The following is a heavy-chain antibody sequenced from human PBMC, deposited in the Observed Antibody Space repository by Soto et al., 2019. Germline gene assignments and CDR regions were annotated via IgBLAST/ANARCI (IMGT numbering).Heavy chain of an antibody. CDR3: ARTTTMVRVQAFDP. V-gene: IGHV4-59*01. J-gene: IGHJ5*02. CDR2: IYYSGST. CDR1: GGSISSYY. D-gene: IGHD3-10*01. Sequence: PSETLSLTXTVSGGSISSYYWSWIRQPPGKGLEWIGYIYYSGSTNYNPSLKSRVTISVDTSKNQFSLKLSSVTAADTAVYYCARTTTMVRVQAFDPWGQGTLVTVS.